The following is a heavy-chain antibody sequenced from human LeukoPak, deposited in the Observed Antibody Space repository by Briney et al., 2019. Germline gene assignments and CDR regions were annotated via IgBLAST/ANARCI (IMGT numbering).Heavy chain of an antibody. CDR2: ISYDGSNK. J-gene: IGHJ4*02. CDR1: GFTFSSYA. CDR3: ARVGYDSSGYSHFDY. D-gene: IGHD3-22*01. V-gene: IGHV3-30*04. Sequence: PGGSLRLSCAASGFTFSSYAMHWVRQAPGKGLEWVAVISYDGSNKYYADSVKGRFTISRDNSKNTLYLQMNSLRAEDTAVYYCARVGYDSSGYSHFDYWGQGTLVTVS.